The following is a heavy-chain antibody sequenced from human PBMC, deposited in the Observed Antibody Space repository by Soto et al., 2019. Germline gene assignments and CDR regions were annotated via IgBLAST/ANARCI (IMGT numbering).Heavy chain of an antibody. CDR2: ISAYNGNT. J-gene: IGHJ6*02. V-gene: IGHV1-18*01. D-gene: IGHD3-10*01. Sequence: QVPLVQSGAEVKKPWASVKVSCKASGYTFTSYGISWVRQAPGQGLEWMGWISAYNGNTNYAQKLQGRVTMTHDTPPSTAYMELRSLRSDDTAVYYCARGFAVVKLDYYGMDVWGQGTTVTVAS. CDR3: ARGFAVVKLDYYGMDV. CDR1: GYTFTSYG.